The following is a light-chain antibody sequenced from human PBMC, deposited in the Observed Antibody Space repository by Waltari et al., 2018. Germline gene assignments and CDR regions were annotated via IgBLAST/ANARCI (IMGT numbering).Light chain of an antibody. Sequence: QSALTQPPSASGSPGQSVTISCTGTSTDVGVYNYFSWYQQHPGKAPNLMIYEVSKRPAGVPDRFSGSKSGNTASLTVSGLQAEDEADYYCSSYAGSDNLVFGGGTKLTVL. CDR1: STDVGVYNY. CDR3: SSYAGSDNLV. J-gene: IGLJ2*01. CDR2: EVS. V-gene: IGLV2-8*01.